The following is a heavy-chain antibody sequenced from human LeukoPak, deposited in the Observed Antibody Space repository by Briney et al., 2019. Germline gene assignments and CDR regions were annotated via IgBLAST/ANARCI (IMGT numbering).Heavy chain of an antibody. J-gene: IGHJ4*02. Sequence: GGSLRLSCAASGFTFSSYAIHWVRQAPGKGLEWVAVISYDGSNKYYADSVKGRFTISRDNSKNTLYLQMNSLRAEDTAVYYCARAYCTNGVCYRYFDYWGQGTLVTVSS. CDR2: ISYDGSNK. CDR1: GFTFSSYA. D-gene: IGHD2-8*01. CDR3: ARAYCTNGVCYRYFDY. V-gene: IGHV3-30-3*01.